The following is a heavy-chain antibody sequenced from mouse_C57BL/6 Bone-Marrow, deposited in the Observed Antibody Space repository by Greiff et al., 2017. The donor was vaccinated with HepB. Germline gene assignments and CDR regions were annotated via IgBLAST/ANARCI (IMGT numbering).Heavy chain of an antibody. CDR3: ASWDFDY. CDR1: GYTFTSYW. J-gene: IGHJ2*01. Sequence: QVQLQQPGAELVKPGASVKLSCKASGYTFTSYWMQWVKQRPGQGLEWIGEIDPSDSYTNYNQKFKGKATLTVDTSSSTAYMQLSSLTSEDSAVYYCASWDFDYWGQGTTLSLL. D-gene: IGHD4-1*01. CDR2: IDPSDSYT. V-gene: IGHV1-50*01.